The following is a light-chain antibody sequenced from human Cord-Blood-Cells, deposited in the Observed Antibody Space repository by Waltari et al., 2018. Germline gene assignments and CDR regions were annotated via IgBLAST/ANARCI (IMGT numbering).Light chain of an antibody. V-gene: IGKV3-20*01. CDR2: GAS. Sequence: EIVLTQSPGTLSLSPGERATLSCRASPSVSSSYLAWYQQKPGQAPRLLIYGASSRATGIPDRFSGSRSGTDFTLTISRLEPEDFAVYYCQQYGSSPPITFGQGTRLEIK. CDR3: QQYGSSPPIT. CDR1: PSVSSSY. J-gene: IGKJ5*01.